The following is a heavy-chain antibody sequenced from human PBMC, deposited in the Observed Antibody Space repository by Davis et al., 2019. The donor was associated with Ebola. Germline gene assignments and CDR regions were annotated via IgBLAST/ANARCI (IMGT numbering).Heavy chain of an antibody. CDR3: AASRLHCAYDV. D-gene: IGHD3-16*01. CDR1: GFTFSSYS. J-gene: IGHJ3*01. CDR2: INEDGNRR. Sequence: GESLKISCAASGFTFSSYSMNWVRQAPGKGLEWVASINEDGNRRSYVDSVEGRFAISRDNAKNSLYLPMNSLRVEDTAVYYCAASRLHCAYDVWGQGTMVTVSS. V-gene: IGHV3-7*03.